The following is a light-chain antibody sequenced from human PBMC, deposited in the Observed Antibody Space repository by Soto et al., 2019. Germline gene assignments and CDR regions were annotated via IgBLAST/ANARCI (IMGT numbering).Light chain of an antibody. Sequence: EIVMTQSPATLSVSPGERATLSCRASQSVGSTLAWYQQKVGQAPRLLIYDASARATGIPARFSGSGSGTEFTLTISSLQSEDFAVYYCQQYKDWPETFGQGTKVDIK. V-gene: IGKV3-15*01. CDR1: QSVGST. J-gene: IGKJ1*01. CDR3: QQYKDWPET. CDR2: DAS.